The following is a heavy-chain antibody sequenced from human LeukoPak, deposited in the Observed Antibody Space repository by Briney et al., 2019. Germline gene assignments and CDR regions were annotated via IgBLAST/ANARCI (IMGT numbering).Heavy chain of an antibody. D-gene: IGHD1-14*01. Sequence: PSGTLSLTCTVSGVAISSGNWWSWVRQLPGKGLEWIGDIFHGGSTNSNPSLRSRVTMSEDKPKNQFSLKLSSVTAADTAVYYCARTNPVARNSLDYWGPGTLVTVSS. CDR1: GVAISSGNW. V-gene: IGHV4-4*02. J-gene: IGHJ4*02. CDR3: ARTNPVARNSLDY. CDR2: IFHGGST.